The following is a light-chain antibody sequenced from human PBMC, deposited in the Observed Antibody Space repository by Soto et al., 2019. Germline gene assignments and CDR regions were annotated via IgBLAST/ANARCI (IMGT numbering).Light chain of an antibody. Sequence: HSQPPQSLPLGGRATVSRTASQSVSTDLAWYQQRPGQAPRLLIYGASTRATGIHARFTGSGSGTEFILTISCLQSEDSAVYYFQQYNFGTPATFGEGTKVDI. J-gene: IGKJ1*01. CDR2: GAS. V-gene: IGKV3-15*01. CDR3: QQYNFGTPAT. CDR1: QSVSTD.